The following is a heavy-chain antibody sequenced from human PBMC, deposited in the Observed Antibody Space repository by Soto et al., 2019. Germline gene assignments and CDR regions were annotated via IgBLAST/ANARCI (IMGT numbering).Heavy chain of an antibody. CDR2: ISYDGSNK. D-gene: IGHD4-17*01. CDR3: ARGGTDYPFDY. Sequence: GGSLRLSCAASGFTFSSYAMHWVRQAPGKGLEWVAVISYDGSNKYYGDSVKGRFTISRDKSKNTLYLQMNSLRAEDSAVYYCARGGTDYPFDYWGQGTLVTVSS. J-gene: IGHJ4*02. CDR1: GFTFSSYA. V-gene: IGHV3-30*04.